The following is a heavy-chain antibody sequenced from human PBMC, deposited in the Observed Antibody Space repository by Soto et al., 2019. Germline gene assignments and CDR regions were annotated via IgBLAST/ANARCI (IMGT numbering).Heavy chain of an antibody. CDR1: GDSVSGNSVA. CDR2: TYYRSTWSN. V-gene: IGHV6-1*01. D-gene: IGHD6-6*01. Sequence: SQTLSLTCAISGDSVSGNSVAWNWIRQSPSRGLEWLGRTYYRSTWSNDYAVSVKSRITIMPDTPKNQFSLHLTSVTPEDTAVYYCARSLSSSSGYFDPWGQGTLVTVSS. CDR3: ARSLSSSSGYFDP. J-gene: IGHJ5*02.